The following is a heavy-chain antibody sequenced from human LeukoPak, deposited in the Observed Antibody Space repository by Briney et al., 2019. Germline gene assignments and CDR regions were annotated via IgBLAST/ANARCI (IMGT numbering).Heavy chain of an antibody. Sequence: GGSLRLSCAASGFIFSDYYMSWVRQAPGKGLVWVSRINSDGSSTSYADSVKGRFTISRDNAKNTLYLQMNSLRAEDTAVYYCARVAAAGTPWEYYGYWGQGTLVTVSS. CDR3: ARVAAAGTPWEYYGY. CDR2: INSDGSST. V-gene: IGHV3-74*01. CDR1: GFIFSDYY. J-gene: IGHJ4*02. D-gene: IGHD6-13*01.